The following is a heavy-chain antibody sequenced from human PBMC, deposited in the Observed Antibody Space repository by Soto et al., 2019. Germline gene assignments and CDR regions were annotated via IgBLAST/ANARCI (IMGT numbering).Heavy chain of an antibody. V-gene: IGHV3-30-3*01. CDR2: ISYDGSNK. J-gene: IGHJ6*02. CDR3: AREDIVLVPAANHYYYYGMDV. Sequence: PGGSLRLSCAASGFTFSSYAMHWVRQAPGKGLEWVAVISYDGSNKYYADSVKGRFTISRDNSKNTLYLQMNSLRAEDTAVYYCAREDIVLVPAANHYYYYGMDVWGQGTTVTVSS. CDR1: GFTFSSYA. D-gene: IGHD2-2*01.